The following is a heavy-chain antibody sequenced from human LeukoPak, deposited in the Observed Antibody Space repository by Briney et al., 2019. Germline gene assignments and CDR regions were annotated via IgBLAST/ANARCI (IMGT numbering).Heavy chain of an antibody. Sequence: SETLSLTCAVYGGSFSGYYWSWIRQPPGKGLEWIGEINHSGSTNYNPSLKSRVTISIDTSKNQFSLKVISVTAADTAVYYCARAYYDFWSGPRPIDSWGQGTLVTVSS. D-gene: IGHD3-3*01. CDR2: INHSGST. CDR1: GGSFSGYY. V-gene: IGHV4-34*01. CDR3: ARAYYDFWSGPRPIDS. J-gene: IGHJ4*02.